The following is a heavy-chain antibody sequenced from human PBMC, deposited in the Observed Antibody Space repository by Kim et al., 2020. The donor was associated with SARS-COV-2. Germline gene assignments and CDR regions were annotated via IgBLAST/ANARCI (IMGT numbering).Heavy chain of an antibody. J-gene: IGHJ2*01. CDR2: ISASGGLT. CDR1: GFSFSSHS. Sequence: GGSLRLSCAASGFSFSSHSMSWVRQAPGMRLEWVSSISASGGLTYYADSVKGRFTVSRENSKNTLYLQMNSLRAEDTAVYYCAKIGLAGNWYVDVWGRGT. D-gene: IGHD6-13*01. CDR3: AKIGLAGNWYVDV. V-gene: IGHV3-23*01.